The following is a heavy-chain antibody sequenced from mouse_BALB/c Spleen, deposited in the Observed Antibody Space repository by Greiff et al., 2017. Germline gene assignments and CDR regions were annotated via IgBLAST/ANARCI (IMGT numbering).Heavy chain of an antibody. J-gene: IGHJ2*01. V-gene: IGHV1-80*01. CDR2: IYPGDGDT. CDR1: GYAFSSYW. Sequence: QVQLKQSGAELVRPGSSVKISCKASGYAFSSYWMNWVKQRPGQGLEWIGQIYPGDGDTNYNGKFKGKATLTADKSSSTAYMQLSSLTSEDSAVYFCARSYGNYAGYWGQGTTLTVSS. D-gene: IGHD2-1*01. CDR3: ARSYGNYAGY.